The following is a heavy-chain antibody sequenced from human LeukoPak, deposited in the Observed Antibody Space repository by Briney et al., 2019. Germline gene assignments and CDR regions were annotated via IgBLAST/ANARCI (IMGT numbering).Heavy chain of an antibody. CDR2: IYHSGST. J-gene: IGHJ4*02. V-gene: IGHV4-38-2*01. CDR1: GYSISSGYY. D-gene: IGHD1-26*01. Sequence: SETLSLTCAVSGYSISSGYYWGWIRQPPGKGLEWIGSIYHSGSTYYNTSLKSRVTISVDTSKDQFSLKLSSVTAADTAVYYCARRSGNYYDHWGQGTLVTVSS. CDR3: ARRSGNYYDH.